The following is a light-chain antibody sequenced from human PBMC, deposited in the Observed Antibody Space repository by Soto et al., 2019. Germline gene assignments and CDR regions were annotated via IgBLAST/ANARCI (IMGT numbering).Light chain of an antibody. CDR1: SSDVGGYNY. CDR3: CSYTSRSTPVV. CDR2: DVS. V-gene: IGLV2-14*03. J-gene: IGLJ2*01. Sequence: QSVLTQPASVSGSPGQSITISCTGTSSDVGGYNYVSWYQQHPGKAPKLMIYDVSNRPSGVSNRFSGSKSGNTASLTISGLQAEDEADYYCCSYTSRSTPVVLGGGTKLPLL.